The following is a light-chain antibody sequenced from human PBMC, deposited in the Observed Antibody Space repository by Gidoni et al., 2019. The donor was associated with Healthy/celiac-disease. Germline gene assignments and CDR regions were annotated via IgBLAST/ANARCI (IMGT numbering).Light chain of an antibody. V-gene: IGLV2-14*01. Sequence: SALPQPASVSGSPGQSITISCTGTSSDVGGYNYVSWYQQHPGKAPKLMIYEVSNRPSGVSNRFSGSKSGNTASLTISGLQAEDEADYDCSSYTSSSTRVFGTGTKVTVL. CDR3: SSYTSSSTRV. CDR1: SSDVGGYNY. CDR2: EVS. J-gene: IGLJ1*01.